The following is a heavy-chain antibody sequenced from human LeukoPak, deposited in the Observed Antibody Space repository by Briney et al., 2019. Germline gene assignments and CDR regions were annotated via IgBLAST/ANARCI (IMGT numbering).Heavy chain of an antibody. CDR2: IRYDGSNK. Sequence: GGSLRLSCAASGFTFSSYGMHWVRQAPGKGLEWVAFIRYDGSNKYYADSVKGRFTISRDNSKNTLYLQMNSLRAEDTAVYYCAKDVAYDSSGYYYPHYYFDYWGQGTLVTVSS. D-gene: IGHD3-22*01. J-gene: IGHJ4*02. V-gene: IGHV3-30*02. CDR3: AKDVAYDSSGYYYPHYYFDY. CDR1: GFTFSSYG.